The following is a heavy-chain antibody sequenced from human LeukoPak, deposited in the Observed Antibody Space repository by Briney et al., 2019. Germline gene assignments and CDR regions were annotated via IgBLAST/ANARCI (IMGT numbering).Heavy chain of an antibody. CDR3: ARDGTGTDFDY. CDR1: GYTFTSYG. CDR2: ISAYNGNT. V-gene: IGHV1-18*01. J-gene: IGHJ4*02. D-gene: IGHD1-1*01. Sequence: ASVKVSCKASGYTFTSYGISWVRQAPGQGLEWMGWISAYNGNTNYAQKLQGRVTMTRDTSISTAYMELNRLRSDDTAVYYCARDGTGTDFDYWGQGTLVTVSS.